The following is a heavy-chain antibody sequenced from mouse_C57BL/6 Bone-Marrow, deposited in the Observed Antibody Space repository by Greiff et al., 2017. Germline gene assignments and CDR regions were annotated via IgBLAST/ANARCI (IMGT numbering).Heavy chain of an antibody. V-gene: IGHV5-12*01. D-gene: IGHD3-3*01. Sequence: DVMLVESGGGLVQPGGSLKLSCAASGFTFSDYYMSWVRQTPEKRLEWVAYISNGGGSTYYPDTVKGRFTISRDNAKNTLYLQMSRLKSEDTAMYYCARQRDHYFDYWGQGTTLTVSS. CDR1: GFTFSDYY. CDR2: ISNGGGST. CDR3: ARQRDHYFDY. J-gene: IGHJ2*01.